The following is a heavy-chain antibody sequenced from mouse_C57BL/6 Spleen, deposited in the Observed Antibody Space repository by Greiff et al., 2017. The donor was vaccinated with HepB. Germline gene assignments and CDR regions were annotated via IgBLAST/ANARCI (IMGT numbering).Heavy chain of an antibody. Sequence: VQLQQSGPELVKPGASVKISCKASGYAFSSSWMNWVKQRPGKGLEWIGRIYPGDGDTNYNGTFKGKATLTADKTSSTAYMQLSSLTSEDSAVYFGARRGLGYYYAMDYWGQGTSVTVSS. CDR2: IYPGDGDT. CDR3: ARRGLGYYYAMDY. V-gene: IGHV1-82*01. D-gene: IGHD2-2*01. CDR1: GYAFSSSW. J-gene: IGHJ4*01.